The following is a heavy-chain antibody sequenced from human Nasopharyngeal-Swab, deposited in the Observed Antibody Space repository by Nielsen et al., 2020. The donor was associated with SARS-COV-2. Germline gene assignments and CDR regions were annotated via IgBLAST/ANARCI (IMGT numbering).Heavy chain of an antibody. V-gene: IGHV1-24*01. CDR3: ATAPAAADATYYYYGMGV. CDR2: FDPEDGET. Sequence: ASVKVSCKVSGYTLTELSMHWVRQAPGKGLEWMGGFDPEDGETIYAQKFQGRVTMTEDTSTDTAYMELSSLRSEDTAVYYCATAPAAADATYYYYGMGVWGQGTTVTVSS. J-gene: IGHJ6*02. D-gene: IGHD6-13*01. CDR1: GYTLTELS.